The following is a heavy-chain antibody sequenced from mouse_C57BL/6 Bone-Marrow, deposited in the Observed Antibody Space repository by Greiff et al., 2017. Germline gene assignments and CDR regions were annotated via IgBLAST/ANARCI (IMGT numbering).Heavy chain of an antibody. D-gene: IGHD2-2*01. CDR1: GYSITSGYY. J-gene: IGHJ3*01. V-gene: IGHV3-6*01. CDR3: ARGGYDVGFAY. CDR2: ISYDGSN. Sequence: EVKLQESGPGLVKPSQSLSLTCSVTGYSITSGYYWNWIRQFPGNKLEWMGYISYDGSNNYNPSLKNRISITRDTSKNQFFLKLNSVTTEVTATYYCARGGYDVGFAYWGQGTLVTVSA.